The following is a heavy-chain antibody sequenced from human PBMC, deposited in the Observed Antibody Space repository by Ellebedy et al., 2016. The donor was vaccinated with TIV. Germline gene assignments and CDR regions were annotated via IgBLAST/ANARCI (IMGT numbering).Heavy chain of an antibody. V-gene: IGHV5-51*01. J-gene: IGHJ2*01. CDR1: GYSFTSYW. D-gene: IGHD4-23*01. CDR2: IYPGDSDT. CDR3: ARQTGVVKGGWYFDL. Sequence: GESLKISXKGSGYSFTSYWIGWVRQMPGKGLEWMGIIYPGDSDTRYSPSFQGQVTISADKSISTAYLQWSSLKASDTAMYYCARQTGVVKGGWYFDLWGRGTLVTVSS.